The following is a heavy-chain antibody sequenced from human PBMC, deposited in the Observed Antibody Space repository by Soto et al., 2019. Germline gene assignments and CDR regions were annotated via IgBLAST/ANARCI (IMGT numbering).Heavy chain of an antibody. V-gene: IGHV1-18*01. CDR3: AREGPRPYYYYGMDV. Sequence: QAQLEQSGAEVKKPGASVKVSCKSSGYTFSTSGISWVRQAPGQGLEWMGWISTYNGDANYAQRFQGRVTMTTDTSTSTTFMELRRLRSADTAVYYCAREGPRPYYYYGMDVWGQGTTVTVSS. J-gene: IGHJ6*02. D-gene: IGHD6-6*01. CDR2: ISTYNGDA. CDR1: GYTFSTSG.